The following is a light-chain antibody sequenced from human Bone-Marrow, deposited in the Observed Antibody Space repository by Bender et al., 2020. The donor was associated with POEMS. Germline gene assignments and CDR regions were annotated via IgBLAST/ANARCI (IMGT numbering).Light chain of an antibody. CDR2: SSH. CDR3: AVWDDSLNGWV. CDR1: SASIGAHA. V-gene: IGLV1-44*01. J-gene: IGLJ3*02. Sequence: QSGLTQPPSVSGTPGQRVTISCSGSSASIGAHAVNWYQHLPGTAPKLLIYSSHRRPSEVPDRFSGSRSGTSASLAISGLQSEDEADYYCAVWDDSLNGWVFGGGTKLTVL.